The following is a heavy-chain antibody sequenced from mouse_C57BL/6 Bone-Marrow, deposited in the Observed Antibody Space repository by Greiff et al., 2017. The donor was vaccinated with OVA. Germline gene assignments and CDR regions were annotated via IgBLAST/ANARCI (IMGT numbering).Heavy chain of an antibody. CDR1: GYTFTSYG. D-gene: IGHD2-1*01. CDR2: IYPRSGNT. CDR3: ARGDDGNYPYWYFDV. Sequence: QVQLQQSGAELARPGASVKLSCKASGYTFTSYGISWVKQRTGQGLEWIGEIYPRSGNTYYNEKFKGKATLTADKSSSTAYMELRSLTSEDSAVYFCARGDDGNYPYWYFDVWGTGTTVTVSS. J-gene: IGHJ1*03. V-gene: IGHV1-81*01.